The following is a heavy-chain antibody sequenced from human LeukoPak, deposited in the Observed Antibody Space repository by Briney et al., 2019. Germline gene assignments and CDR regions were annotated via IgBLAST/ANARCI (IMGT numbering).Heavy chain of an antibody. CDR2: IGSGSTYI. Sequence: GGSLRLSCGASGFTFRSYSMNWVRQAPGKGLEWVSSIGSGSTYIYYADSVKGRFTISRDNAKNSLYLQMNSLRAEDTAVYFCARDPVGYYFDCWGQGTLVTVSS. V-gene: IGHV3-21*01. CDR1: GFTFRSYS. J-gene: IGHJ4*02. CDR3: ARDPVGYYFDC. D-gene: IGHD3-10*01.